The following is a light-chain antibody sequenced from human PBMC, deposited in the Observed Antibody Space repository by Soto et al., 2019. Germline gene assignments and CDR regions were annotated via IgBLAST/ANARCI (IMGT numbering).Light chain of an antibody. CDR3: RQSRTVWP. V-gene: IGKV3-20*01. Sequence: EIVLTQSPGTLSLSPRERATLSCRASQIFNSKYLAWYQQKPDQAPRLLIYGASSRASGIPDRFSGSASGTDFSLTINSLEPDDSEVDFCRQSRTVWPFGQGTRV. CDR1: QIFNSKY. CDR2: GAS. J-gene: IGKJ1*01.